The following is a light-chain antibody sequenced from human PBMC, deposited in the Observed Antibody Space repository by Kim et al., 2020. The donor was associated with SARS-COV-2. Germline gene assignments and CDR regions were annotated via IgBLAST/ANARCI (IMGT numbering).Light chain of an antibody. Sequence: ASIGDRDTITCRERQDIANSLAWYQQKPGKVPQVLIYTASTLQSGVPSRVCGSGSVTEIPLTIGSLQTEDVVTYYSQKYNSAPWTFGPGAKVNIK. J-gene: IGKJ1*01. CDR1: QDIANS. CDR3: QKYNSAPWT. V-gene: IGKV1-27*01. CDR2: TAS.